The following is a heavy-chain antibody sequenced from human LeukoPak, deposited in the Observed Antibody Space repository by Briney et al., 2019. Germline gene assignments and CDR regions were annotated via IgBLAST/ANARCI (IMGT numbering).Heavy chain of an antibody. CDR1: GYPFSGHY. V-gene: IGHV1-2*02. D-gene: IGHD1-26*01. Sequence: ASVKVSCKPSGYPFSGHYINWVRHAPGQGLEWMGWIKPNSGDTNYAQKFQGRLSMTRDTTISTVYMELTRLTSDDTAVYYVARGDEWELAIDFWGQGTLITVSS. CDR3: ARGDEWELAIDF. J-gene: IGHJ4*02. CDR2: IKPNSGDT.